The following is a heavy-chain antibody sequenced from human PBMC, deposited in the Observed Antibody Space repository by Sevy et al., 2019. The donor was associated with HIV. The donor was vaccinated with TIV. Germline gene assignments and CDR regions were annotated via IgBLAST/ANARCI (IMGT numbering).Heavy chain of an antibody. CDR1: GGSITSLY. CDR2: IYYNGPI. D-gene: IGHD1-26*01. J-gene: IGHJ4*02. Sequence: SETLSLTCTVSGGSITSLYWNWIRQPPGKGLEWIANIYYNGPINYNPSLKSRVTLSLDTSKNQFSLRLSSVTAEDTAMYYCAGENAWGRGYSWGQGTLVTVSS. V-gene: IGHV4-59*08. CDR3: AGENAWGRGYS.